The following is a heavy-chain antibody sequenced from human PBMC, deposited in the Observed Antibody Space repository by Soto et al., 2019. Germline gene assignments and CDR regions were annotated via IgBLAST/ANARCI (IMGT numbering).Heavy chain of an antibody. D-gene: IGHD6-19*01. CDR1: GYTFTSYG. Sequence: QVQLVQSGAEVKKPGASVKVSCKASGYTFTSYGISWVRQAPGQGLEWMGWISAYNGNTNYAQKLQGRVTMTTDTSTRTAYMELRSVRSDETAVYYCARESSGTDWRYYGMDVWGQGTTVTVSS. V-gene: IGHV1-18*01. CDR2: ISAYNGNT. CDR3: ARESSGTDWRYYGMDV. J-gene: IGHJ6*01.